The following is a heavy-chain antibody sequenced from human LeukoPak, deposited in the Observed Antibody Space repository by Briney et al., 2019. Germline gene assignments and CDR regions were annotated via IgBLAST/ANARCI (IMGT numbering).Heavy chain of an antibody. CDR3: AKAGVWLPAV. D-gene: IGHD3-9*01. J-gene: IGHJ4*02. CDR1: GGSLCSVNW. V-gene: IGHV4-4*02. Sequence: SQTLSLTCAVSGGSLCSVNWWSWVRPPPRKGLEWIGEIHHSGNTNYSPSLKSRVTISLDKSRNQFSLKLNSVTAADTAVYYCAKAGVWLPAVWGQGTLVTVSS. CDR2: IHHSGNT.